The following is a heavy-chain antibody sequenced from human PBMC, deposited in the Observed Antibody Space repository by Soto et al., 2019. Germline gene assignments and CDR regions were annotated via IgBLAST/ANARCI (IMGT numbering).Heavy chain of an antibody. D-gene: IGHD3-10*01. V-gene: IGHV3-30*03. J-gene: IGHJ4*02. CDR2: ISYDGSNK. CDR3: VAGGVITEDY. CDR1: GFTFSSYG. Sequence: QVQLVESGGGVVQPWRSLRLSCAASGFTFSSYGMHWVRQAPGKGLEWVAVISYDGSNKYYADSVKGRFTISRDNSKNTLYVQMNSLRAEDTAVYYCVAGGVITEDYWGQGTLVTVSS.